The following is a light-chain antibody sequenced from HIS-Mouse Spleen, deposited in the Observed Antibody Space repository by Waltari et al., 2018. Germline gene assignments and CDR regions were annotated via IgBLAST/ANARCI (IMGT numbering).Light chain of an antibody. CDR2: EDS. CDR3: YSTDSSGNHRV. J-gene: IGLJ2*01. V-gene: IGLV3-10*01. Sequence: SYELTQPPSVSVSPGQTARITCSGDALPKKYAYWYQQKSGQAPMLVIYEDSKRPPGITERCSGSSSGTMATLTISGAQVEDEADYYCYSTDSSGNHRVFGGGTKLTVL. CDR1: ALPKKY.